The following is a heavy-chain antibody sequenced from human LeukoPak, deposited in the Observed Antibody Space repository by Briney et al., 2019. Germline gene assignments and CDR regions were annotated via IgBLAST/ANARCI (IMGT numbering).Heavy chain of an antibody. CDR1: GGSISSYY. D-gene: IGHD6-13*01. Sequence: SETLSLTCTVSGGSISSYYWSWIRQPPGKGLEWIGYIYYSGSTNYNPSLNSRVTISVDTSKNQFSLKLSSVTAADTAVYYCARTRYSSSWYMGGAFDIWGQGTMVTVSS. J-gene: IGHJ3*02. V-gene: IGHV4-59*12. CDR2: IYYSGST. CDR3: ARTRYSSSWYMGGAFDI.